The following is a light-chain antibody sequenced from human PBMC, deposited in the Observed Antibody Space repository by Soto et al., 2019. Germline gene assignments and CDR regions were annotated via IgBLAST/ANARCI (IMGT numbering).Light chain of an antibody. CDR2: GAT. CDR3: QQYSGSVT. J-gene: IGKJ4*01. Sequence: EIVLTQSPGTLSLSPGERATLSCRASQTVRSTYLAWYQQKHGQAPRLIIYGATKRQSGVPDRVSGGGSGTDFTLTISSLEPEDFAVYYWQQYSGSVTFGGGTKVDIK. CDR1: QTVRSTY. V-gene: IGKV3-20*01.